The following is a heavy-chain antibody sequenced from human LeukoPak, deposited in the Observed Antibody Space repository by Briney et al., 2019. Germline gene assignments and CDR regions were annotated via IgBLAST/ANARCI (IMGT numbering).Heavy chain of an antibody. CDR1: GFTFSSYG. V-gene: IGHV3-33*01. D-gene: IGHD6-13*01. J-gene: IGHJ4*02. CDR3: ARAQQLPGFYYFVY. Sequence: GRSLRLSCAASGFTFSSYGMHWVRQAPGKGLEWVAVIWYDGSNKYYADSVKGRFTISRDNSKNSLYLQMNSLRAEDTAVYYCARAQQLPGFYYFVYWGQGTLVTVSS. CDR2: IWYDGSNK.